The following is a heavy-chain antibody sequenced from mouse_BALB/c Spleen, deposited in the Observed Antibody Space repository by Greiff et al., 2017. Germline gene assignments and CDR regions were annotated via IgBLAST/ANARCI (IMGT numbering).Heavy chain of an antibody. J-gene: IGHJ4*01. V-gene: IGHV5-17*02. Sequence: EVKLVESGGGLVQPGGSRTLSCAASGFSFSSFGMHWVRQAPEKGLEWVADISSGSSTIYYADTMKGRFTSSSDNPKNTMFLQMTSLRSEDTAMYYCASRYYRYDGYAMDYWGQGTSVTVSS. CDR2: ISSGSSTI. CDR3: ASRYYRYDGYAMDY. CDR1: GFSFSSFG. D-gene: IGHD2-14*01.